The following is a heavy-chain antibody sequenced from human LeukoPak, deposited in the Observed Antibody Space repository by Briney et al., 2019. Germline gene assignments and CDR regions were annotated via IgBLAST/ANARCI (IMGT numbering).Heavy chain of an antibody. Sequence: ASVKVSCKASGYTFTSYYMHWVRQAPGQGLEWMGIINPSGGSTSYAQKFQGRVTMTRNTSISTAYMELSSLRSEDTAVYYCARGRVVEIDYWGQGTLVTVSS. CDR3: ARGRVVEIDY. D-gene: IGHD5-24*01. J-gene: IGHJ4*02. CDR1: GYTFTSYY. CDR2: INPSGGST. V-gene: IGHV1-46*01.